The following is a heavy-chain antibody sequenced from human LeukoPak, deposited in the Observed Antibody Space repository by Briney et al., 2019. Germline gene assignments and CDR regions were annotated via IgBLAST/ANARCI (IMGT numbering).Heavy chain of an antibody. V-gene: IGHV1-2*06. D-gene: IGHD2-15*01. J-gene: IGHJ5*02. CDR1: GYTFTGYY. Sequence: ASVKVSCKASGYTFTGYYMHWVRQAPGQGLEWMGRINPNSGGTNYAQKFQGRVTMTRDTSISTAYMELSRLRSDDTAVYYCARVGGRFSNWFDPWDQGTLVTVSS. CDR3: ARVGGRFSNWFDP. CDR2: INPNSGGT.